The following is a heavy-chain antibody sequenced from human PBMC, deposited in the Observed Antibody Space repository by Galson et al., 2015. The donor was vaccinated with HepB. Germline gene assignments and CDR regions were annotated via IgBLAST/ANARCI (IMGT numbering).Heavy chain of an antibody. D-gene: IGHD6-19*01. CDR1: GFSLSTSGMC. Sequence: PALVKPTQTLTLTCTFSGFSLSTSGMCVSWIRQPPGKALEWLALIDWDDDKYYSTSLKTRLTISKDTSKNQVVLTMTNMDPVDTATYYCARILYSSGWYDWFDPWGQGTLVTVSS. J-gene: IGHJ5*02. CDR3: ARILYSSGWYDWFDP. CDR2: IDWDDDK. V-gene: IGHV2-70*01.